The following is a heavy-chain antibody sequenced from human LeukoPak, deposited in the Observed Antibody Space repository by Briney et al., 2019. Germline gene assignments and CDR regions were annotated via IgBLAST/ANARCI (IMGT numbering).Heavy chain of an antibody. J-gene: IGHJ4*01. Sequence: ASVKVSCKASGYTFTSYDINWVRQATGQGLEWMGWMNPNSGNTGYAQKLPGRATMTMNTPISTACMELSSLRSDDTAVYYCARAKWADDFDYWGQGTLVTVSS. CDR3: ARAKWADDFDY. CDR1: GYTFTSYD. D-gene: IGHD1-26*01. CDR2: MNPNSGNT. V-gene: IGHV1-8*01.